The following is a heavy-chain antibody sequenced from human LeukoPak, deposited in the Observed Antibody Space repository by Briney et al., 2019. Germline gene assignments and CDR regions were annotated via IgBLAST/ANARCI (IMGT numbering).Heavy chain of an antibody. CDR3: ARGYYYDSSAYVD. Sequence: PGGSLRLSCAASGFTVSDDYMSWVRQAPGQGLQRVSVIYSGGSTYYADSVKGRVTISRDNSRNTVYLQMISLRVEDTAAYYCARGYYYDSSAYVDWGQGALVTVSS. CDR1: GFTVSDDY. J-gene: IGHJ4*02. CDR2: IYSGGST. V-gene: IGHV3-53*01. D-gene: IGHD3-22*01.